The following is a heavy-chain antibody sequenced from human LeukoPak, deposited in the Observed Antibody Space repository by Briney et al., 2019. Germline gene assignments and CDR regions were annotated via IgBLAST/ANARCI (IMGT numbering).Heavy chain of an antibody. D-gene: IGHD3-10*01. CDR2: IYYSGST. CDR1: GGSISSSSYY. J-gene: IGHJ4*02. CDR3: ARDHYYGSGSYYLDY. V-gene: IGHV4-61*01. Sequence: SETLSLTCTVSGGSISSSSYYWSWIRQPPGKGLEWIGYIYYSGSTNYNPSLKSRVTISVDTSKNQFSLKLSSVTAADTAVYYCARDHYYGSGSYYLDYWGQGTLVTVSS.